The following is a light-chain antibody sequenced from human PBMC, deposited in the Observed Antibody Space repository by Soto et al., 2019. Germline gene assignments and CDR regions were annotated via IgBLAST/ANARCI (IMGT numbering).Light chain of an antibody. Sequence: DIQMTQSPSTLSASVGDRVTIPCRSSQSISSWLAWYQQKPGKAPKLLIYDASSLESGVPSRFSGSGSGTEFTLTISSLQPDDFATYYCQQYNSHSPLTFGGGTKVDIK. CDR2: DAS. J-gene: IGKJ4*01. CDR3: QQYNSHSPLT. CDR1: QSISSW. V-gene: IGKV1-5*01.